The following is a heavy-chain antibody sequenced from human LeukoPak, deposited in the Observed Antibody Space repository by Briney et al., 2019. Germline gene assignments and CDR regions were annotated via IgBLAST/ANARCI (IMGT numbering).Heavy chain of an antibody. CDR3: VRHVGRSWYEFDY. Sequence: SETLSLTCTVSGGSISSSSYYWGWIRQPPGKGLEWIGSIYYSGSTYYNPSLKSRVTISVDTSKNQFSLKLSSVTAADTAVYYCVRHVGRSWYEFDYWGQGTLVTVSS. J-gene: IGHJ4*02. V-gene: IGHV4-39*01. CDR1: GGSISSSSYY. D-gene: IGHD6-13*01. CDR2: IYYSGST.